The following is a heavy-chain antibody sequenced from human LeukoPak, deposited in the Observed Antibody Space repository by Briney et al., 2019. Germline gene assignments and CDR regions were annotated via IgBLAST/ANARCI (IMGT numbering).Heavy chain of an antibody. CDR3: ARGIVVVAQLGFYFYYMDV. CDR2: IYTSGST. V-gene: IGHV4-61*02. J-gene: IGHJ6*03. Sequence: SETLSLTCTVSGGSISSGSYYWSWIRQPAGKGLEWIGRIYTSGSTNYNPSLKSRVTISVNTSKNQFSLKLSSVTAADTAVYYCARGIVVVAQLGFYFYYMDVWGKGTTVTISS. D-gene: IGHD2-15*01. CDR1: GGSISSGSYY.